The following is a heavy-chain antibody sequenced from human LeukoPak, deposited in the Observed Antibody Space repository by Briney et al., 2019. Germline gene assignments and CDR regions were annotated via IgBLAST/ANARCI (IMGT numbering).Heavy chain of an antibody. CDR2: INDNGGQR. CDR3: AKTQWKVGATDYFDY. V-gene: IGHV3-23*01. J-gene: IGHJ4*02. D-gene: IGHD1-26*01. CDR1: GFAFNNYA. Sequence: GGSLRLSCAASGFAFNNYAMTWVRQAPGKGLEWVSNINDNGGQRHYADSVKGRFTISRDNSKNTLFLQMDSLRAEDTAVYYCAKTQWKVGATDYFDYWGQGIRVTVSS.